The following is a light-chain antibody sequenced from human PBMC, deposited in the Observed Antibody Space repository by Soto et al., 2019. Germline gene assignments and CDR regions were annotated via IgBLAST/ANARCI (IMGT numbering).Light chain of an antibody. CDR3: TSYPSSSTLGV. V-gene: IGLV2-14*01. CDR2: DVS. Sequence: QSALTQPASVSGSPGQSITISCTGTSSDVGGYNYVSWYQQHPGKAPKLMIYDVSNRPSGVSNRFSGSKSGNTASLTISGLQAGDEAEYTCTSYPSSSTLGVFGGGTKLTVL. J-gene: IGLJ2*01. CDR1: SSDVGGYNY.